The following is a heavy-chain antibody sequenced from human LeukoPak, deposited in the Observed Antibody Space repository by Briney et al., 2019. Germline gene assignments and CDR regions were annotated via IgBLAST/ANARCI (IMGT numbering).Heavy chain of an antibody. CDR2: TVGGGDGT. V-gene: IGHV3-23*01. CDR3: AKLTTS. J-gene: IGHJ4*02. CDR1: GFTFSNYA. Sequence: PGGSPRLSCAVSGFTFSNYAMNWVRQAPGKGLEWVAVTVGGGDGTYYADSVKGRFTISRDNSNNTLYLQMNSLRAEDTAVYYCAKLTTSWGQGTLVTVSS. D-gene: IGHD4-11*01.